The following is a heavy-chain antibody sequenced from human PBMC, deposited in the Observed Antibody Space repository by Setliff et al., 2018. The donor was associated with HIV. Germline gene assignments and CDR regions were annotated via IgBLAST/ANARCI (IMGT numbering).Heavy chain of an antibody. Sequence: SETLSLTCTVSGGSITSNFWIWVRQPAGKGLEYIGRIYSSGSTNYGPSLKGRVTMSVDTSKSQFSLNLRSVTAADTAIYYCAREVRLWLGEPHIGVFDTWGQGSLVTVSS. CDR2: IYSSGST. V-gene: IGHV4-4*07. CDR1: GGSITSNF. J-gene: IGHJ4*01. D-gene: IGHD3-10*01. CDR3: AREVRLWLGEPHIGVFDT.